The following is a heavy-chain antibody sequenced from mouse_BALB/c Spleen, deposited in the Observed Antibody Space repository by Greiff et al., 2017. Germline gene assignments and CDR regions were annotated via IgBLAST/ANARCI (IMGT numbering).Heavy chain of an antibody. J-gene: IGHJ2*01. CDR2: ISYSGST. D-gene: IGHD2-1*01. CDR1: GYSITSDYA. CDR3: ARLGGNYEYYFDY. Sequence: VQLQQSGPGLVKPSQSLSLTCTVTGYSITSDYAWNWIRQFPGNKLEWMGYISYSGSTSYNPSLKSRISITRDTSKNQFFLQLNSVTTEDTATYYCARLGGNYEYYFDYWGQGTTLTVSS. V-gene: IGHV3-2*02.